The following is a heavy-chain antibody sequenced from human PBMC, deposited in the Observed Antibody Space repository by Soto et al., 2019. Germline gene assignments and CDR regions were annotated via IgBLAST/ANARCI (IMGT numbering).Heavy chain of an antibody. CDR3: ARDLHDYGDWYFDL. Sequence: QLRLQESGSGLVKPSQTLSLTCAVSGGSISSGNDSWSWIRQPPGKGLEWIGYIFHSGSPYYNPAPKSRVTISVDRSKTQFSLRLSSVTAADTAVYYCARDLHDYGDWYFDLWGRGTLVTVSS. CDR1: GGSISSGNDS. J-gene: IGHJ2*01. D-gene: IGHD4-17*01. CDR2: IFHSGSP. V-gene: IGHV4-30-2*01.